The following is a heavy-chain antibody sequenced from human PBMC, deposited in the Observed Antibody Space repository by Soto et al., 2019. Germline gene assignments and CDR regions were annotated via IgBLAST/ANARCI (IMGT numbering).Heavy chain of an antibody. D-gene: IGHD3-22*01. Sequence: GASVKVSCKASGYIFTNYYLHWVRLAPGQGLEWMGLINPSAGSTRYAQKFQGRITMTRDTSTSTVSMELSRLRSEDTAMYYCARSRQNYYESSEYYFDFWGQGTLVTVSS. CDR3: ARSRQNYYESSEYYFDF. J-gene: IGHJ4*02. V-gene: IGHV1-46*01. CDR1: GYIFTNYY. CDR2: INPSAGST.